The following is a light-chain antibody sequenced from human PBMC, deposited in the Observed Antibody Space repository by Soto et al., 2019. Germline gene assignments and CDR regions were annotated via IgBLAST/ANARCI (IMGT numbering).Light chain of an antibody. CDR2: ASS. CDR1: QGLSSL. CDR3: QQANSFPTT. Sequence: DIQMTQSPSSAFASGGDRVTITCRSRQGLSSLLAWDQQKPGKAPKLLIYASSSLQSGVPSRFSGSGSGPDFTLTISSLQPEDFAPYYCQQANSFPTTFGQGTRLAIK. V-gene: IGKV1-12*01. J-gene: IGKJ5*01.